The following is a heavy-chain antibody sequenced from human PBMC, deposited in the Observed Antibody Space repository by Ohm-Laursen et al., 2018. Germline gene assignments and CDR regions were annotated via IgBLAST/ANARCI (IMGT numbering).Heavy chain of an antibody. J-gene: IGHJ4*02. D-gene: IGHD3-22*01. CDR3: ARSYYDVYYFDY. CDR2: IWYDGSNK. CDR1: GFTFSSYG. Sequence: SLRLSCAASGFTFSSYGMHWVRQAPGKGLEWVAAIWYDGSNKYYAASVKGRFTISRDNSKNTLYLQMNSLRAEDTAVYHCARSYYDVYYFDYWGQGTLVTVSS. V-gene: IGHV3-33*01.